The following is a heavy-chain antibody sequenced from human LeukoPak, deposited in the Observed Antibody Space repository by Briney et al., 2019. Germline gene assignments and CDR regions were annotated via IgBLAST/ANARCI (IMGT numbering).Heavy chain of an antibody. J-gene: IGHJ3*02. D-gene: IGHD3-22*01. CDR3: ARYGSDYYDSSGYSDAFDI. CDR2: IKQDGSEK. Sequence: GGSLRPSCAASGFTFSSYWMSWVRQAPGKGLEWVANIKQDGSEKYYVDSVKGRFTISRDNAKNSLYLQMNSLRAEDTAVYYCARYGSDYYDSSGYSDAFDIWGQGTMVTVSS. V-gene: IGHV3-7*03. CDR1: GFTFSSYW.